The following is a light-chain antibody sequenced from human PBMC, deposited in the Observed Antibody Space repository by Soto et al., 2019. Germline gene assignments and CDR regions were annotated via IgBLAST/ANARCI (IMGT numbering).Light chain of an antibody. Sequence: QSALTQPASVSGSPGQSITISCTGTSSDVGGYKYVSWYQQHPGKAPKVMIYDVSNRSSGVSNRFSGSKSGNTASLTISGLQAEDEAYYYCTSYTSSGTYVFGTGTKVTVL. J-gene: IGLJ1*01. CDR3: TSYTSSGTYV. CDR2: DVS. V-gene: IGLV2-14*01. CDR1: SSDVGGYKY.